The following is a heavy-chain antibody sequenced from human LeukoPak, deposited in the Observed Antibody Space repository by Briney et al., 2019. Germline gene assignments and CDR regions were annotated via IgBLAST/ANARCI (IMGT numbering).Heavy chain of an antibody. CDR1: GGSFSGYY. CDR2: INHSGST. D-gene: IGHD4-23*01. CDR3: ARGKERLRWPKSVDY. J-gene: IGHJ4*02. V-gene: IGHV4-34*01. Sequence: PSETLSLTCAVYGGSFSGYYWSWIRHPPGKGLEWIGEINHSGSTNYNPSLKSRVTISVDTSKNQFSLKLSSVTAADTAVYYCARGKERLRWPKSVDYWGQGTLVTVSS.